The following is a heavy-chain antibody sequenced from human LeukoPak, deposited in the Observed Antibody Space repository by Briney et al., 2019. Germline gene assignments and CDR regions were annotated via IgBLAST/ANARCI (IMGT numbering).Heavy chain of an antibody. D-gene: IGHD3-22*01. CDR1: GYTFTSYG. CDR3: ARHYYDSSGYYFQHGMDV. V-gene: IGHV1-18*01. CDR2: ISAYNGNT. J-gene: IGHJ6*02. Sequence: ALVKVSCKASGYTFTSYGISWVRQAPGQGLEWMGWISAYNGNTNYAQKLQGRVTMTTDTSTSTAYMELRSLKSDDTAVYYCARHYYDSSGYYFQHGMDVWGQGTTVTVSS.